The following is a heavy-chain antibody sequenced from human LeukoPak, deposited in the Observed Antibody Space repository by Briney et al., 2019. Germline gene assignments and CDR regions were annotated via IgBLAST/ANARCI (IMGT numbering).Heavy chain of an antibody. D-gene: IGHD5-24*01. CDR1: GFTFSSYT. CDR3: ARVVRGDAYNYDY. CDR2: INTSGNSM. V-gene: IGHV3-21*01. J-gene: IGHJ4*02. Sequence: KSGGSLRLSCAASGFTFSSYTMNWVRQAPGKGLEWVSSINTSGNSMYHADSVKGRFTTSRDNARNSLYLQMNSLRAEDTAVYYCARVVRGDAYNYDYWGRGTLVTVSS.